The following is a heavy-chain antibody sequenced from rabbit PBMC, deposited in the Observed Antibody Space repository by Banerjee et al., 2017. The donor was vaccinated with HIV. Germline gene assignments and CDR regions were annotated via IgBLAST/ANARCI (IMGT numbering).Heavy chain of an antibody. V-gene: IGHV1S45*01. CDR2: IDSGSSDIT. D-gene: IGHD8-1*01. Sequence: QEQLEESGGGLVQPGASLTLTCKASGIDFSNYNFMCWVRQAPGKGLEWIACIDSGSSDITYYASWAKDRFTISKTSSTTVTLQMTSLTVAATAAYFCARDNGSSFSTYGMDLWGQGTLVTVS. CDR1: GIDFSNYNF. J-gene: IGHJ6*01. CDR3: ARDNGSSFSTYGMDL.